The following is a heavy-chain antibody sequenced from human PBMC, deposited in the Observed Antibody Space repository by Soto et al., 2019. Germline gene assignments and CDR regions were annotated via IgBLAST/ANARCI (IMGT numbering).Heavy chain of an antibody. CDR2: IYYTGTS. CDR1: GGSISNSSYY. CDR3: TRLQRRWLSSDS. Sequence: QLQLQESGPGLVKPSETLSLTCTVSGGSISNSSYYWGWIRQPPGKGLEWIGHIYYTGTSYSNPSLKGRVTPSVDTSKNQFSLKLNSMTDADTAVFYCTRLQRRWLSSDSWGQGTLVTVSS. V-gene: IGHV4-39*01. J-gene: IGHJ4*02. D-gene: IGHD5-12*01.